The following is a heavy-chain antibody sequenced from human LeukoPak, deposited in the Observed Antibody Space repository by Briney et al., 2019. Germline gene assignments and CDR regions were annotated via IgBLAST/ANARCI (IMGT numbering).Heavy chain of an antibody. CDR2: IIPIFGTA. D-gene: IGHD2-21*02. CDR3: ATSPFIVVVTAIPYYFDY. Sequence: ASVKVSCKASGGTFSSYAISWVRQAPGQGLEWMGGIIPIFGTANYAQKFQGRVTITADKSTSTAYMELSSLRSEDTAVYYCATSPFIVVVTAIPYYFDYWGQGTLVTVSS. CDR1: GGTFSSYA. V-gene: IGHV1-69*06. J-gene: IGHJ4*02.